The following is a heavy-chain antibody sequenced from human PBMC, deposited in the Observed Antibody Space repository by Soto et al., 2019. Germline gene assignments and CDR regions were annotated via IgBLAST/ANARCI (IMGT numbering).Heavy chain of an antibody. CDR2: INHSGST. Sequence: SETLSLTCAVYGGSFSGYYWSWIRQPPGKGLEWIGEINHSGSTNYNPSLKSRVTISVDTSKNQFSLKLSSVTAADTAVYYCASTERGALWYLPGYYYYGMDVWGQGTTVTVSS. CDR1: GGSFSGYY. D-gene: IGHD3-10*01. J-gene: IGHJ6*02. CDR3: ASTERGALWYLPGYYYYGMDV. V-gene: IGHV4-34*01.